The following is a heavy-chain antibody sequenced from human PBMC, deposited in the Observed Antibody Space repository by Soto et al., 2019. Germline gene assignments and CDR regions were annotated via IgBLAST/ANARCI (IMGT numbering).Heavy chain of an antibody. CDR1: AASSGRSSYF. CDR3: ARRDRGGNGGKPFPF. Sequence: SETLSLTCTVSAASSGRSSYFWGWIRQPPGKGLEWIGSLYYSGSAYYNPSLYSRVTISADTSKNLLSLKLRSVTAADTAVYYCARRDRGGNGGKPFPFWGQGTRVT. D-gene: IGHD5-12*01. V-gene: IGHV4-39*01. CDR2: LYYSGSA. J-gene: IGHJ4*02.